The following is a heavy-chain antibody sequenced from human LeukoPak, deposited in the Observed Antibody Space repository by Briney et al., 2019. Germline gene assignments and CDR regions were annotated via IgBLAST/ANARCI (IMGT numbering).Heavy chain of an antibody. CDR3: TRRRWTFDY. Sequence: SETLSLTCTVSGDSLTGFYWSWIRQPPGEGLEWIEYIYSSGSTYYNPSLKSRVTISVDTSKNQFSLKLSSVTAADTAFYYCTRRRWTFDYWGQGTLVTVSS. CDR2: IYSSGST. V-gene: IGHV4-59*08. CDR1: GDSLTGFY. D-gene: IGHD3/OR15-3a*01. J-gene: IGHJ4*02.